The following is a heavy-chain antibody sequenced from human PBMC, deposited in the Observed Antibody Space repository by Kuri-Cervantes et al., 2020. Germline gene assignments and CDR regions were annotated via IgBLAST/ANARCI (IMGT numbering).Heavy chain of an antibody. Sequence: GESLKISCAASGFTFSYYGMHWVRQAPGKGLEWVAGLSYDGNYKYYADSVKGRFTISRDNSKETLYLQMNSLRAEDTAVYYCVREGGGYCSGGSCYSLDYWGQGTLVTVSS. V-gene: IGHV3-33*05. D-gene: IGHD2-15*01. CDR3: VREGGGYCSGGSCYSLDY. CDR1: GFTFSYYG. CDR2: LSYDGNYK. J-gene: IGHJ4*02.